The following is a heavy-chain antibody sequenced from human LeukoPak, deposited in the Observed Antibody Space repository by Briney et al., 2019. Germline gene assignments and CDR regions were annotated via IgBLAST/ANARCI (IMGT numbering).Heavy chain of an antibody. CDR2: IKQDGSEK. CDR1: GFTFSSYW. V-gene: IGHV3-7*01. J-gene: IGHJ3*02. CDR3: AKDENYCSSPVCYDVFDI. D-gene: IGHD2-2*01. Sequence: GGSLRLSCAASGFTFSSYWMSWVRQAPGKGLEWVANIKQDGSEKYYVDSVKGRFTISRDNAKNSLYLQMNGLRAEDTAMYYCAKDENYCSSPVCYDVFDIWGQGTMVTVSS.